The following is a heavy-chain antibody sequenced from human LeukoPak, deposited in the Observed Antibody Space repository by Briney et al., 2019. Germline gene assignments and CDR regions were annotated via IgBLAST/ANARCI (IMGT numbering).Heavy chain of an antibody. CDR2: IYYTGTT. V-gene: IGHV4-59*08. CDR3: ARRWVYDKRAFDA. D-gene: IGHD3-16*01. Sequence: SETLSLTCTVSGGSISGTYYWSWIRQPPGKGLEWIGYIYYTGTTDSNPSLKSRVTISLDTSKNQFSLNLSSVTAADTAVYYCARRWVYDKRAFDAWGQGAMVTVSS. CDR1: GGSISGTYY. J-gene: IGHJ3*01.